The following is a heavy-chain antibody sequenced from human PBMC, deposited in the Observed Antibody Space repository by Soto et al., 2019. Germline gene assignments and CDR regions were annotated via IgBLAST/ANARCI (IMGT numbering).Heavy chain of an antibody. D-gene: IGHD3-10*01. Sequence: VQLVESGGGVVQPGRSLRLSCAASGFTFSSYGMHWVRQAPGKGLEWVAVIWYDGSNKYYADSVKGRFTISRDNSKNTLYLQMNSLRAEDTAVYYCARDPEGFGELWPDYWGQGTLVTVSS. V-gene: IGHV3-33*01. CDR1: GFTFSSYG. CDR2: IWYDGSNK. CDR3: ARDPEGFGELWPDY. J-gene: IGHJ4*02.